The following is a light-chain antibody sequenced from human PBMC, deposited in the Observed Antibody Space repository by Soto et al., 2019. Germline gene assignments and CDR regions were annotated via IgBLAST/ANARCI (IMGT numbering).Light chain of an antibody. J-gene: IGKJ3*01. CDR2: DAY. Sequence: DIQMTQSPSSLSASIGDRVTITCQASQDIDRYLNWYQQKPGTAPKLLIYDAYRLEPGVPSMFSASGYGTDFTFTITSLQPEDVATYYCQQYDDLPSFGPGTRVDIK. V-gene: IGKV1-33*01. CDR1: QDIDRY. CDR3: QQYDDLPS.